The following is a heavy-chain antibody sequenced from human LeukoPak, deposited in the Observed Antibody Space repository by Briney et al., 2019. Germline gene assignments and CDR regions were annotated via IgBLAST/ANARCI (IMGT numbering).Heavy chain of an antibody. D-gene: IGHD3-3*01. CDR3: ARAYYDFLSGYPFDY. CDR2: INPNSGGT. Sequence: ASVKVSCKASGYTFTGYYMHWVRQAPGQGLEWMGWINPNSGGTNYAQKFQGRVTMTRDTSISTAYMELSRLRSDDTAVYYCARAYYDFLSGYPFDYWGQGTLVTVSS. CDR1: GYTFTGYY. J-gene: IGHJ4*02. V-gene: IGHV1-2*02.